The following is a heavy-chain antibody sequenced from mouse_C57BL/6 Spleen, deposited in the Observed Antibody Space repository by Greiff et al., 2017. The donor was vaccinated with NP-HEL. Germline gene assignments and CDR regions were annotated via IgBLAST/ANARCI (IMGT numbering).Heavy chain of an antibody. CDR2: INPNNGGT. V-gene: IGHV1-26*01. Sequence: VQLQQSGPELVKPGASVKISCKASGYTFTDYYMNWVKQSHGKSLEWIGDINPNNGGTSYNQKFKGKATLTVDKSSSTAYMELRSLTSEDSAFYYCARKKILQYGAMDYWGQGTSVTVSS. J-gene: IGHJ4*01. CDR3: ARKKILQYGAMDY. CDR1: GYTFTDYY. D-gene: IGHD1-1*01.